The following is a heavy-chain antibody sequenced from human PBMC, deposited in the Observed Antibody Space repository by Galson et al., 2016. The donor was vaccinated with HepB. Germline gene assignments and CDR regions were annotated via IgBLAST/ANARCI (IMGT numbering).Heavy chain of an antibody. Sequence: LSLTCAVSGGSISTYYWNWIRQPPGKGLEWIGYIYYSGSTNYNPSLKSRVTLSVDTSKNQFSLKLTSVTAADTAVYYCARDSAGSFDLWGRGTLVTVSS. J-gene: IGHJ2*01. CDR1: GGSISTYY. D-gene: IGHD3-10*01. CDR2: IYYSGST. CDR3: ARDSAGSFDL. V-gene: IGHV4-59*01.